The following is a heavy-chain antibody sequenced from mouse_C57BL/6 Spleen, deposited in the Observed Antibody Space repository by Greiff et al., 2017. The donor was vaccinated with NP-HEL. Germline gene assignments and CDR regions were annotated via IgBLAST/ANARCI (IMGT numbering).Heavy chain of an antibody. Sequence: EVQVVESGGGLVKPGGSLKLSCAASGFTFSSYAMSWVRQTPEKRLEWVATISDGGSYTYYPDNVKGRFTISRDNAKNNLYLQMSHLKSEDTAMYYCAREGLDYYGSSYRYFDVWGTGTTVTVSS. CDR1: GFTFSSYA. CDR2: ISDGGSYT. J-gene: IGHJ1*03. V-gene: IGHV5-4*01. CDR3: AREGLDYYGSSYRYFDV. D-gene: IGHD1-1*01.